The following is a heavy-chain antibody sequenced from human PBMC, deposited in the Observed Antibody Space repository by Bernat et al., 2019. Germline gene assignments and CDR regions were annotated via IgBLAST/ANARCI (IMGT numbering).Heavy chain of an antibody. CDR1: GFTFSSYD. J-gene: IGHJ4*02. CDR2: ISYDGSNK. CDR3: ARLTTAW. Sequence: QVQLVESGGGVVQPGRSLRLSCAASGFTFSSYDMHWVRQAPGKGLEWVAVISYDGSNKYYADSVKGRFTISRDNSKKPLYLQMNSLRAEGTAVYYCARLTTAWWGQGTLVTVSS. V-gene: IGHV3-30-3*01. D-gene: IGHD1-14*01.